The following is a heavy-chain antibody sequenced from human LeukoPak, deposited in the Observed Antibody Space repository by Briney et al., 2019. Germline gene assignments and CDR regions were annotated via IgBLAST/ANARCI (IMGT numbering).Heavy chain of an antibody. V-gene: IGHV4-34*01. CDR3: ARATIVLMAYAPDAFDI. CDR1: GGSFSGYY. J-gene: IGHJ3*02. CDR2: INHSGST. D-gene: IGHD2-8*01. Sequence: SETLSLTCAVYGGSFSGYYWSWIRQPPGKGLEWIGEINHSGSTNYNPSLKSRVTISVDTSKNQFSLKLSSVTAADTAVYYCARATIVLMAYAPDAFDIWGQGTMVTVSS.